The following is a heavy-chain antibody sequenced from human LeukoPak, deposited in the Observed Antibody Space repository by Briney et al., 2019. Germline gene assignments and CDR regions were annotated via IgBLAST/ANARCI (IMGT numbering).Heavy chain of an antibody. J-gene: IGHJ4*02. CDR2: IKQDGSEK. CDR1: GLTFSSYW. D-gene: IGHD6-13*01. CDR3: ARLRWFDY. V-gene: IGHV3-7*01. Sequence: GGSLRLSCAASGLTFSSYWMSWVRQAPGKGLEWVANIKQDGSEKYYVDSVKGRFAISRDNAKNSLYLQMNSLRAEDTAVYYCARLRWFDYWGQGTLVTVSS.